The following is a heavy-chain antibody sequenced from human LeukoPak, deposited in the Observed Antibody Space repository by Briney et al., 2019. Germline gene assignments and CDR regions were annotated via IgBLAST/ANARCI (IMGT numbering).Heavy chain of an antibody. D-gene: IGHD3-22*01. V-gene: IGHV4-61*02. CDR2: IYTSGST. J-gene: IGHJ4*02. Sequence: SETLSLTCTISGASINSGSYYWSWIRQPAGKGLEWIGRIYTSGSTDYNPSLKSRVTISIDTSKNQFSLKLSSVTAADTAVYYCARDGSGYYDTSGYRNWGQGTLVTVSS. CDR1: GASINSGSYY. CDR3: ARDGSGYYDTSGYRN.